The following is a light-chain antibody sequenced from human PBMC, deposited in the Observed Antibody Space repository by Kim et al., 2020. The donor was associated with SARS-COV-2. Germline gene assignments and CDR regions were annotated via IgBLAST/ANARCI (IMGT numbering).Light chain of an antibody. Sequence: DIQMTQSPSTLSASVGDRVTITCRASQSIVGWLAWYQQKPGKAPKLLISEASSLGNGVPSRFSGGGSGTEFTLTIRSLQPDDFATYYCQQYSSYSTFGQGTKLEIK. J-gene: IGKJ2*01. V-gene: IGKV1-5*03. CDR3: QQYSSYST. CDR1: QSIVGW. CDR2: EAS.